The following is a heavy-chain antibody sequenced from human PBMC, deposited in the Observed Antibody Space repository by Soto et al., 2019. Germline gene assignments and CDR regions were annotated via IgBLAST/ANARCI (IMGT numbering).Heavy chain of an antibody. Sequence: ELQLVESGGGLVQPGGSLRLSCAASGFTFRSSWMSWVRQAPGKGLEWVANIKPDGTEKYHEDSVKGRFTISRDNAKNALYLQMKSLRAEDTAGDFGARDGKDGAYIGARPYYFDFWGQGALVTVSS. D-gene: IGHD6-6*01. CDR1: GFTFRSSW. V-gene: IGHV3-7*05. J-gene: IGHJ4*02. CDR3: ARDGKDGAYIGARPYYFDF. CDR2: IKPDGTEK.